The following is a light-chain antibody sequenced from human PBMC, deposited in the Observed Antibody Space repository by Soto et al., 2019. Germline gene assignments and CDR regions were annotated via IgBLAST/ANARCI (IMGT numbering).Light chain of an antibody. Sequence: QSVVTQPPSVSGTPGQRVTIFCSGRRSNIGSNLVYWYQQLPGPAPKLLIFSNDQRPSGVPDRFSGSRSGTSASLAISGLRSEDEGDYYCAAWDDSLSGVVFGGGTNVTVL. CDR2: SND. V-gene: IGLV1-47*02. J-gene: IGLJ2*01. CDR1: RSNIGSNL. CDR3: AAWDDSLSGVV.